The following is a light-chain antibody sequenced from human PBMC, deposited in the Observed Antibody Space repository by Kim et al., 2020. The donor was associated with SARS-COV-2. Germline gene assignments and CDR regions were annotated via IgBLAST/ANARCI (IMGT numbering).Light chain of an antibody. Sequence: PGERATLSCRTSETISSDYVAWYRHKPGQAPRLLIYGASTRATGIPERFSGSGSGTDFTLTISRLEPEDFAVYYCQQYDPSFPYIFGQGTKLEI. CDR3: QQYDPSFPYI. CDR1: ETISSDY. V-gene: IGKV3-20*01. CDR2: GAS. J-gene: IGKJ2*01.